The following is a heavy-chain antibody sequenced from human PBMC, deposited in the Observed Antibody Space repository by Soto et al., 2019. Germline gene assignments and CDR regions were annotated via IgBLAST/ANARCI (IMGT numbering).Heavy chain of an antibody. J-gene: IGHJ6*02. V-gene: IGHV4-31*03. CDR2: IYYSGST. D-gene: IGHD3-10*01. Sequence: SETLSLTCTVSGGSISSGGYYWSWIRQHPGKGLEWIGYIYYSGSTYYNPSLKSRVTISVDTSKNQFSLKLSSVTAADTAVYYCARDYYGSGSLYYYYGMDVWGQGTXVTVSS. CDR3: ARDYYGSGSLYYYYGMDV. CDR1: GGSISSGGYY.